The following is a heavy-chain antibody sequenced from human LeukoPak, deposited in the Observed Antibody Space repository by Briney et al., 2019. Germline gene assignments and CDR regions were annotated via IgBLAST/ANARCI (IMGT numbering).Heavy chain of an antibody. Sequence: GRSLRLSCAASGFTFDDYAMHWVRQAPGKGLEWVSGISWNSGSIGYADSVKGRFTISRDDAKNSLYLQMNTLRAEDTALYYCARDFKYCTGGVCYFTAVADYWGQGTLVTVSS. CDR2: ISWNSGSI. J-gene: IGHJ4*02. V-gene: IGHV3-9*01. CDR1: GFTFDDYA. CDR3: ARDFKYCTGGVCYFTAVADY. D-gene: IGHD2-8*02.